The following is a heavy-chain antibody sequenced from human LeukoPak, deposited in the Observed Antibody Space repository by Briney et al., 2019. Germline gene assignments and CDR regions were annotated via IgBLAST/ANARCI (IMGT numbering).Heavy chain of an antibody. V-gene: IGHV4-39*01. CDR1: GGSISTISYY. CDR2: IYYSGST. D-gene: IGHD4-17*01. CDR3: ARQNDYGEALYYFYY. J-gene: IGHJ4*02. Sequence: PETRSLTCTVAGGSISTISYYWGWIRQPPGKGLEWFGSIYYSGSTYCNPSLKSRVTISVDTSKSQLSLKLSSVTAADTAVYYCARQNDYGEALYYFYYWGQGTLVSVSS.